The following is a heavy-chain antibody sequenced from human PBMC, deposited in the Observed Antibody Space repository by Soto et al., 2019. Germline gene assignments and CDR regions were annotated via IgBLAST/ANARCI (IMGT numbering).Heavy chain of an antibody. CDR2: INHSGIA. CDR3: ARTGRLQRDNWFDP. J-gene: IGHJ5*02. Sequence: KLPETLSLTCGVYGGSLSGYYWSWIRQPPGKGLEWIGDINHSGIADYNPSLKSRVTMSVDTSKNQFSLKLSSVTAADTAVYYCARTGRLQRDNWFDPWGRGALVTVSS. V-gene: IGHV4-34*01. D-gene: IGHD2-15*01. CDR1: GGSLSGYY.